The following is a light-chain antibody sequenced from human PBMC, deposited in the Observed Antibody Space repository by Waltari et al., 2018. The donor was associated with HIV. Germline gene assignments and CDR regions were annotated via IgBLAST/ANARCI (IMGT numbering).Light chain of an antibody. CDR1: SSDVGGYNY. CDR3: ISYAGSYTYAV. V-gene: IGLV2-11*01. Sequence: QSARTQPRPVCGSPGRSVPISCTGTSSDVGGYNYVSWYHQHPRQVPKPMVYADSKLPSAVTDRFSGTKSGNTASPTRFRLNAEDEDDYYCISYAGSYTYAVYGGGTKMTVL. J-gene: IGLJ2*01. CDR2: ADS.